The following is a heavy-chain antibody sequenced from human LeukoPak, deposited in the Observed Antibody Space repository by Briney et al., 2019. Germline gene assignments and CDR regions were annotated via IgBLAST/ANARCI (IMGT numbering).Heavy chain of an antibody. V-gene: IGHV3-23*01. Sequence: GGSLSLSCAASGFTFSNCAMNWVRQAPGKGLEWVSTISGSGDNTLYADSVKGRFTISRDNSKNTLFLQMISLRAEDTAVYYCAKRGDRNNWYLSWFDPWGQGTLVTVSP. D-gene: IGHD6-13*01. CDR2: ISGSGDNT. J-gene: IGHJ5*02. CDR3: AKRGDRNNWYLSWFDP. CDR1: GFTFSNCA.